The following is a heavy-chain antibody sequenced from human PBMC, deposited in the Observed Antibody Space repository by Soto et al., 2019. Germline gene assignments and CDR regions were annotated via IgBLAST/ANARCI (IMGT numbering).Heavy chain of an antibody. CDR2: ISYDGSNK. CDR3: AKDVYSSGWSVFDY. CDR1: GFTFSSYG. D-gene: IGHD6-19*01. Sequence: QVQLVESGGGVVQPGRSLRLSCAASGFTFSSYGMHWVRQAPGKGLEWVAVISYDGSNKYYADSVKGRFTISRDNSKNTLYLQMNSLRAEDTAVYYCAKDVYSSGWSVFDYWGQGTLVTASS. V-gene: IGHV3-30*18. J-gene: IGHJ4*02.